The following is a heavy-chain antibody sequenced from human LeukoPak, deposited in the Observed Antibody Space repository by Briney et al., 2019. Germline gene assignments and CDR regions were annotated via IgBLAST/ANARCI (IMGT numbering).Heavy chain of an antibody. Sequence: GGSLRLSCAASGFTFSSYSMNWVRQAPGEGLEWVSYISSLSGTIYYADPVKGRFTISRDNAKNSLYLQMDSLRAEDTAVYYCARDQEGATSYWGQGTLVTVSS. CDR2: ISSLSGTI. CDR3: ARDQEGATSY. D-gene: IGHD1-26*01. J-gene: IGHJ4*02. V-gene: IGHV3-48*01. CDR1: GFTFSSYS.